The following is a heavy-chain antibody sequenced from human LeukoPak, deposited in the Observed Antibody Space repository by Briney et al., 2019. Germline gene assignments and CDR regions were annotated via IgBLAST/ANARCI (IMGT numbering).Heavy chain of an antibody. Sequence: SETLSLTCAVYGGSFSGYYWSWIRQSPGKGLEWIGEINHSGSTNYNPSLKSRVTISVDTSKNQFSLKLSSVTAADTAVYYCARGLMIDLYYYYYYMDVWGKGTTVTVS. CDR3: ARGLMIDLYYYYYYMDV. V-gene: IGHV4-34*01. CDR2: INHSGST. D-gene: IGHD3-16*01. J-gene: IGHJ6*03. CDR1: GGSFSGYY.